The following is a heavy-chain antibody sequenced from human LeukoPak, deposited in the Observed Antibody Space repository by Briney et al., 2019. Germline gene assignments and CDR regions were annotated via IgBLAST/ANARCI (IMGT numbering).Heavy chain of an antibody. D-gene: IGHD5-12*01. V-gene: IGHV1-18*01. J-gene: IGHJ4*02. CDR2: ISAYNGNT. CDR3: ARTPVDIVATWFDY. CDR1: GYTFTSYG. Sequence: ASVRVSCKASGYTFTSYGISWVRQAPGQGLEWMGWISAYNGNTNYAQKLQGRVTMTTDTSTSTAYMELRSLRSDDTAVYYCARTPVDIVATWFDYWGQGTLVTVSS.